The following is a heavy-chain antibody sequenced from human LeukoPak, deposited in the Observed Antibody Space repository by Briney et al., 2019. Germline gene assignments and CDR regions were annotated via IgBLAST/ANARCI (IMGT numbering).Heavy chain of an antibody. CDR3: ARGTFGELLGDAFDI. V-gene: IGHV4-59*08. J-gene: IGHJ3*02. CDR1: GGSISSYY. D-gene: IGHD3-10*01. Sequence: SETLSLTCTVSGGSISSYYWSWIRQPPGKGLEWIGYIYYSGSTNYNPSLKSRVTISVDTSKNQFSPKLSSVTAADMAVYYCARGTFGELLGDAFDIWGQGTMVTVSS. CDR2: IYYSGST.